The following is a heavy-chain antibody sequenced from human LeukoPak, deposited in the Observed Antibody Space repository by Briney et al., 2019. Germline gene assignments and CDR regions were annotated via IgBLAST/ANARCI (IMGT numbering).Heavy chain of an antibody. J-gene: IGHJ4*02. CDR1: GGTFSSYA. Sequence: SVKVSCKASGGTFSSYAISWVRQAPGQGFEWMGGIIPIFGTANYAQKFQGRVTITADKSTSTAYMELSSLRSEDTAVYYCASGDSSGYYVECFDYWGQGTLVTVSS. CDR2: IIPIFGTA. CDR3: ASGDSSGYYVECFDY. D-gene: IGHD3-22*01. V-gene: IGHV1-69*06.